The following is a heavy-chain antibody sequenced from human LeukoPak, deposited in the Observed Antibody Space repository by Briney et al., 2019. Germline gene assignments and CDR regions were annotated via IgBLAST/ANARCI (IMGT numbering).Heavy chain of an antibody. V-gene: IGHV3-30-3*01. CDR3: ARQRGGGYCSSTSCYPDAFDI. D-gene: IGHD2-2*01. CDR2: ISYDGSNK. CDR1: GFTFSSYA. Sequence: GGSLRLSCAASGFTFSSYAMHWVRQAPGKGLEWVAVISYDGSNKYYADSVKGRFTISRDNSKNTLYLQMNSLRAEDTAVYYCARQRGGGYCSSTSCYPDAFDIWGQGTMVTVSS. J-gene: IGHJ3*02.